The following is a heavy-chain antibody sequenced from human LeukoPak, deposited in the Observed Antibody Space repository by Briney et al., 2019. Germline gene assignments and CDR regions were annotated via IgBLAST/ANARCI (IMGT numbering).Heavy chain of an antibody. CDR3: AIRGENDSSGSRTDY. J-gene: IGHJ4*02. V-gene: IGHV3-48*03. CDR2: ISSSGSII. CDR1: GFTFSSYE. D-gene: IGHD3-22*01. Sequence: GGSLRLSCAASGFTFSSYEMNWVRQAPGRGLEWVSYISSSGSIIYNADSVKGRFTISRDNSKNTLYLQMNSLRAEDTAVYYCAIRGENDSSGSRTDYWGQGTLVTVSS.